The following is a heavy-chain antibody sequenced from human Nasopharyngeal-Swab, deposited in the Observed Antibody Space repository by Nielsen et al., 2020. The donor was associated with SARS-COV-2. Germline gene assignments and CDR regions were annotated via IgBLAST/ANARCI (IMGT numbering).Heavy chain of an antibody. CDR1: GYTFTSYG. CDR2: ISAYNGNT. D-gene: IGHD1-26*01. Sequence: ASVKVSCKASGYTFTSYGISWVRQAPGQGLEWMEWISAYNGNTNYAQKLQGRVTMTRNTSIRTAYMELSSLRSEDTAVYYCSRGGVGAVGGALDYWGQGTQVTVSS. CDR3: SRGGVGAVGGALDY. J-gene: IGHJ4*02. V-gene: IGHV1-18*01.